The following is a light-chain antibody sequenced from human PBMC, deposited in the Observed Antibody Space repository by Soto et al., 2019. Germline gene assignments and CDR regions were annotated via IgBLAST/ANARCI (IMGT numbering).Light chain of an antibody. V-gene: IGKV1-39*01. Sequence: DIQMTQSPSSLSAAVGDRVNITCRASQSIFTYLSWLQQKPRKAPKLLIYAASTLQSGVPSRFTGSGSGTDFTLTISSLQPEDFATYYCQQSFTTPRTFGQGTKVDIK. J-gene: IGKJ1*01. CDR3: QQSFTTPRT. CDR2: AAS. CDR1: QSIFTY.